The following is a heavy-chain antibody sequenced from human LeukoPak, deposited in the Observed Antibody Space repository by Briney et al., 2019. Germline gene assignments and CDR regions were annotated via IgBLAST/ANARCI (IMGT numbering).Heavy chain of an antibody. J-gene: IGHJ6*03. CDR1: GYSFTSHS. CDR3: ARLVSRNYMDV. D-gene: IGHD3-16*01. Sequence: GESLKISCKGSGYSFTSHSIGWVRQMPGKGLEWMGMIYPGDSDTTYSPSFQGQVTISADKSISTAYLQWSSLRASDTAMYYCARLVSRNYMDVWGKGTTVTVSS. CDR2: IYPGDSDT. V-gene: IGHV5-51*01.